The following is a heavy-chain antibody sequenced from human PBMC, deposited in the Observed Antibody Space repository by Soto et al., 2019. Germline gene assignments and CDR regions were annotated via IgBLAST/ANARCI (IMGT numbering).Heavy chain of an antibody. CDR2: VYYDGGS. Sequence: QVQLQESGPGLVKPSETLSLTCTVSGGSIDGRNCAWIRQPPGKGLEWLGYVYYDGGSSYNPSVTGRLTLSKDTSKSQFSLQLRSVTAAETAVYYCVRQGIGNLHGLVDVWGRGTTVTVSS. D-gene: IGHD3-10*01. J-gene: IGHJ6*02. CDR1: GGSIDGRN. V-gene: IGHV4-59*08. CDR3: VRQGIGNLHGLVDV.